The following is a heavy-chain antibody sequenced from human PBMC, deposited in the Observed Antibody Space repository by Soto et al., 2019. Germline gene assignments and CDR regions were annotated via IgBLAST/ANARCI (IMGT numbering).Heavy chain of an antibody. V-gene: IGHV1-58*01. Sequence: ASVKVSCKASGFTFTSSAVQWVRQARGQRLEWIGWIVVGSGNTNYAQRFQERVTITRDMSTSTAYMELSSLRSEDTAVYYCAAPTAVTTMGSFYYWGQGTLVTVSS. CDR2: IVVGSGNT. CDR3: AAPTAVTTMGSFYY. CDR1: GFTFTSSA. J-gene: IGHJ4*02. D-gene: IGHD4-17*01.